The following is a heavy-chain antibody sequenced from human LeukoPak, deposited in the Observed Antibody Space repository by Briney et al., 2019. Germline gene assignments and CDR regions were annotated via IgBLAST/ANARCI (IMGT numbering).Heavy chain of an antibody. V-gene: IGHV1-46*01. CDR1: VYTFTSYY. J-gene: IGHJ4*02. D-gene: IGHD3-3*01. CDR2: INPLGGST. CDR3: ARVHDFWSGFFDY. Sequence: GASVRVSCKASVYTFTSYYMHWVRQAPGQGLEWMGIINPLGGSTTYAHKFQDRVTMTRDTPTSTVYMELSSLRSEDTAVYYCARVHDFWSGFFDYWGQGTLVTVSS.